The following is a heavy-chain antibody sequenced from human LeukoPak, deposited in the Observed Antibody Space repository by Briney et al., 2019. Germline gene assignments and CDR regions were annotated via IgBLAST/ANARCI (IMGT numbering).Heavy chain of an antibody. CDR2: IKQDGSEK. J-gene: IGHJ6*03. CDR3: ARSYYDSSGWYYHYMDV. CDR1: GFTFSSYW. D-gene: IGHD3-22*01. V-gene: IGHV3-7*01. Sequence: GGSLRLSCAASGFTFSSYWMSWVRQAPGKGLEWVANIKQDGSEKYYVDSVKGRFTISRDNAKNSLYLQMNSLRAEDTAVYYCARSYYDSSGWYYHYMDVWGKGTTVTISS.